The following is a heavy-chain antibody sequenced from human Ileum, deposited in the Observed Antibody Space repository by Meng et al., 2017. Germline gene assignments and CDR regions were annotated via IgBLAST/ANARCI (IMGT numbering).Heavy chain of an antibody. CDR1: GFVFTDAW. V-gene: IGHV3-15*01. D-gene: IGHD3-22*01. Sequence: EGGLGGSGGGLVEPGGVIGTSCAAFGFVFTDAWMSWIRRVPGKGLEWVGRIKNKAGGETTEFADPVKGRFTISRDDSKNSLYLQMNSLKTEDTAVYYCTTDLDLSYYYEHDYWGQGALVTVSS. J-gene: IGHJ4*02. CDR2: IKNKAGGETT. CDR3: TTDLDLSYYYEHDY.